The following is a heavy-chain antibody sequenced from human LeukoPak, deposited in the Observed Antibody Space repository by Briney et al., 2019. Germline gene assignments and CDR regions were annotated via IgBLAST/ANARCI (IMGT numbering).Heavy chain of an antibody. J-gene: IGHJ4*02. V-gene: IGHV5-51*01. CDR1: GYSFTNYW. D-gene: IGHD7-27*01. Sequence: GESLNISRAGSGYSFTNYWIGWVRQMPGIGLEWMGIMYPGDSEATYSPSFQGQVTISADKSISTAYLQWSSLKATDTAMYYCARRANWGYYFDYWGQGTLVTVSS. CDR2: MYPGDSEA. CDR3: ARRANWGYYFDY.